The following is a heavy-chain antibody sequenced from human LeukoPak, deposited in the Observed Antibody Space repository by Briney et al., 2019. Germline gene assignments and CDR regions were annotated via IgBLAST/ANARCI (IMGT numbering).Heavy chain of an antibody. J-gene: IGHJ4*02. CDR2: IIPIFGTA. CDR3: ARCSGRLSGPPDY. V-gene: IGHV1-69*13. D-gene: IGHD5-12*01. CDR1: GYTFTSYG. Sequence: ASVTVSCKASGYTFTSYGISWVRQAPGQGLEWMGGIIPIFGTANYAQKFQGRVTITADESTSTAYMELSSLRSEDTAVYYCARCSGRLSGPPDYWGQGTLVTVSS.